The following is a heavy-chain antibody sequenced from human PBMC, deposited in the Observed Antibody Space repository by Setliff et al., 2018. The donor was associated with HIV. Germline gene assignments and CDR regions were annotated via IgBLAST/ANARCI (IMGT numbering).Heavy chain of an antibody. CDR1: GGSISSYY. V-gene: IGHV4-59*08. D-gene: IGHD5-18*01. CDR2: FYYNGDS. CDR3: VRLVDTGMISPLAYFDY. Sequence: PSETLSLTCTVSGGSISSYYWSWIRQPPGKGLEWIGTFYYNGDSRYNPSLKSRVTISVDTSKNQFSLKLSSVTAADTAVYYCVRLVDTGMISPLAYFDYWGQGTLVTVSS. J-gene: IGHJ4*02.